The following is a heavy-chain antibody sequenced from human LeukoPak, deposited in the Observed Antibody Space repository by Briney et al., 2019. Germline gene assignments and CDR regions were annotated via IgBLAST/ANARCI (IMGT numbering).Heavy chain of an antibody. CDR1: GVSISSSSYY. D-gene: IGHD6-19*01. Sequence: SETLSLTCTVSGVSISSSSYYWGWIRQPPGKGLEWIGFIHYSGSINYNPSLKSRVTISADTSKNQFSLKLSAVTAADTAVYFCARVPYRSGWYSDHWGQGTLVTVSS. CDR2: IHYSGSI. J-gene: IGHJ4*02. CDR3: ARVPYRSGWYSDH. V-gene: IGHV4-61*05.